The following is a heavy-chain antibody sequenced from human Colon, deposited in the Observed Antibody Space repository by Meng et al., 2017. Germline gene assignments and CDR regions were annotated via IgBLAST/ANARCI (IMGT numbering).Heavy chain of an antibody. CDR1: GFTRREAW. CDR3: ICNDLGDY. D-gene: IGHD1-1*01. J-gene: IGHJ4*02. CDR2: IKSKTDGERA. V-gene: IGHV3-15*01. Sequence: EVKTVGSVGESTKPGGVLRLSCAGSGFTRREAWMSLVRPAAEKGLEWVGRIKSKTDGERADYNARLKSRMTISRNHSKNTLSLKMNSLKTEDTAIYYCICNDLGDYWGQGPLVTVSS.